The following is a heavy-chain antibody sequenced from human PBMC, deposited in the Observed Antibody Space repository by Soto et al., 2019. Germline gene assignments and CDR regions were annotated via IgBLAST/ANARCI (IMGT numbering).Heavy chain of an antibody. CDR1: GFTFSSCG. CDR3: ARGIATGVWFFDL. D-gene: IGHD3-3*01. J-gene: IGHJ5*02. Sequence: WGSLILSCVASGFTFSSCGMHWVRQSPGKGLEYVSAISANGGSTFYANSVKGRFTVSRDNSKNTLYLQMGILRVEDMAVYYCARGIATGVWFFDLWGEATLVTVCS. CDR2: ISANGGST. V-gene: IGHV3-64*01.